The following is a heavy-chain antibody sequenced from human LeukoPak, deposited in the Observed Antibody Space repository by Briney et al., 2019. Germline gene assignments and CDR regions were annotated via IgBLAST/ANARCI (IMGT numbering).Heavy chain of an antibody. CDR2: IWYDGSDK. CDR3: ARAGDAFDI. Sequence: PGGSLRLSCAASGFTFSSYGMHWVRQAPGKGLEWGAVIWYDGSDKYYTDSVKGRFTISRDNSKNTLYLQMNSLRAEDTAIYYCARAGDAFDIWGQGTMVTVSS. J-gene: IGHJ3*02. V-gene: IGHV3-33*01. CDR1: GFTFSSYG.